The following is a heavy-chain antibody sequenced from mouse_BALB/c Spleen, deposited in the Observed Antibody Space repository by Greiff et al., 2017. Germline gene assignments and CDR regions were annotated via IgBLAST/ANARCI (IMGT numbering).Heavy chain of an antibody. CDR2: ISYDGSN. V-gene: IGHV3-6*02. Sequence: VQLKQSGPGLVKPSQSLSLTCSVTGYSITSGYYWNWIRQFPGNKLEWMGYISYDGSNNYNPSLKNRISITRDTSKNQFFLKLNSVTTEDTATYYCARGGIYYDLYYYAMDYWGQGTSVTVSS. J-gene: IGHJ4*01. D-gene: IGHD2-4*01. CDR3: ARGGIYYDLYYYAMDY. CDR1: GYSITSGYY.